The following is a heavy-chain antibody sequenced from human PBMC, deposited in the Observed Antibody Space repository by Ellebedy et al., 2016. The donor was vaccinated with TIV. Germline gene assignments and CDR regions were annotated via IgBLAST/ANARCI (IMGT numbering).Heavy chain of an antibody. CDR1: GFSFDEYG. CDR2: IEWTGDTT. Sequence: GGSLRLSCAVSGFSFDEYGLAWVRQAPGKGLEWVTGIEWTGDTTGYADSVKGRFIVSRDKGKNSLFLQMKILSAEDTALYFCARVPKTSWYYFDYWGQGTLVTVSS. CDR3: ARVPKTSWYYFDY. D-gene: IGHD2-2*01. J-gene: IGHJ4*02. V-gene: IGHV3-20*04.